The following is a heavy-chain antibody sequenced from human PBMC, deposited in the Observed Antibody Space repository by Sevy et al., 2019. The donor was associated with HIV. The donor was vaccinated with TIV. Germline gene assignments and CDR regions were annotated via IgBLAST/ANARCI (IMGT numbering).Heavy chain of an antibody. D-gene: IGHD3-10*01. CDR1: GFTFRDYY. J-gene: IGHJ2*01. Sequence: RGSLRLSCAASGFTFRDYYMSWIRQAPGRGLEWLAYISDRSTTIYYADSVKGRFTISRDNAKNSLFLQMKSLRAEDTAVYYCAREGSLRYFDLWGRGTLVTVSS. V-gene: IGHV3-11*01. CDR3: AREGSLRYFDL. CDR2: ISDRSTTI.